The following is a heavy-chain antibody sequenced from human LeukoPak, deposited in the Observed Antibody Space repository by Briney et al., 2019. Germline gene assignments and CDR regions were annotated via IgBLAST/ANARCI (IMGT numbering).Heavy chain of an antibody. V-gene: IGHV3-48*04. CDR1: GFIFSSYS. D-gene: IGHD3-10*02. Sequence: GGSLRLSCTASGFIFSSYSMNWVRQAPGKGLEWVSYISSSGSTIYYADSVKGRFTISRDNAKNSLYLQMNSLRAEDTAVYYCAELGITMIGGVWGKGTTVTISS. J-gene: IGHJ6*04. CDR3: AELGITMIGGV. CDR2: ISSSGSTI.